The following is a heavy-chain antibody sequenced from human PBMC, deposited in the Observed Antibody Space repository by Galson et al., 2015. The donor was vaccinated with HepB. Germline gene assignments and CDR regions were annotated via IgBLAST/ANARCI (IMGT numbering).Heavy chain of an antibody. D-gene: IGHD6-6*01. CDR3: VRLGRHSSSNPTGS. V-gene: IGHV5-51*03. CDR1: GYSFTSYW. CDR2: IYPGDSDT. J-gene: IGHJ5*02. Sequence: QSGAEVKKPGESLKISCKGSGYSFTSYWIGWVRQMPGKGLEWMGIIYPGDSDTRYSPSFQGQVTISADKSISTSYLQWSSLKASYSDMYYWVRLGRHSSSNPTGSWGQGSLIHVSS.